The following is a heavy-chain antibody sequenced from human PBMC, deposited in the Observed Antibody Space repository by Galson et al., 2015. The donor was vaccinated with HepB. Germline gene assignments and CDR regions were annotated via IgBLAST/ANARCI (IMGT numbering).Heavy chain of an antibody. V-gene: IGHV1-69*10. Sequence: SVKVSCKASGGTFSSYAISWVRQAPGQGLEWMGGIIPILGIANYAQKFQGRVTITADKSTSTAYMELSSLRSEDTAVYYCATGVDSGSYSIDYWGQGTLVTVSS. CDR1: GGTFSSYA. D-gene: IGHD1-26*01. CDR3: ATGVDSGSYSIDY. J-gene: IGHJ4*02. CDR2: IIPILGIA.